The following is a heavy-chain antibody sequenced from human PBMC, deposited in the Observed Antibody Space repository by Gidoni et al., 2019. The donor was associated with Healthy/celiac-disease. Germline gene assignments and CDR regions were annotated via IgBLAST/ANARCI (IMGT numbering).Heavy chain of an antibody. CDR1: GFTFSSYA. D-gene: IGHD3-3*01. V-gene: IGHV3-23*01. CDR2: ISGSGVST. CDR3: AARSVLRFTEGAFDI. J-gene: IGHJ3*02. Sequence: EVQLLESGGGLVQPGGSLRLSCAASGFTFSSYAMSWVRQAPGKGLEWVSAISGSGVSTYYADSVKGRFTISRDNSKNTLYLQMNSLRAEDTAVYYCAARSVLRFTEGAFDIWGQGTMVTVSS.